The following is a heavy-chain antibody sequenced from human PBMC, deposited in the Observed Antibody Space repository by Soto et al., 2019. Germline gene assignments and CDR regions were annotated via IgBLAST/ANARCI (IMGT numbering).Heavy chain of an antibody. CDR3: ASLHDFWSPFDY. CDR1: GGSISSYY. V-gene: IGHV4-59*01. CDR2: IYYSGST. D-gene: IGHD3-3*01. J-gene: IGHJ4*02. Sequence: AETLSLTCTVSGGSISSYYWSWIRQPPGKGLECIGYIYYSGSTNYNPSLKSRVTISVDTSKNQFSLELSSVTAADTAVYYCASLHDFWSPFDYWGQGTLVTVSS.